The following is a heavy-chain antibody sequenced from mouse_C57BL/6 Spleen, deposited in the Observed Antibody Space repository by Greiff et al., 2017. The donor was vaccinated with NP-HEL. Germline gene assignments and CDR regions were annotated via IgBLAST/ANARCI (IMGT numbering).Heavy chain of an antibody. V-gene: IGHV1-63*01. Sequence: QVQLQQSGAELVRPGTSVKMSCKASGYTFTNYWIGWAQQRPGHGLEWIGDIYPGGGYTNYNEKFKGKATLTADKSSSTAYMQFSSLTSEDSAIYYCARMGQPYFDYWGQGTTLTVSS. J-gene: IGHJ2*01. D-gene: IGHD6-1*01. CDR3: ARMGQPYFDY. CDR1: GYTFTNYW. CDR2: IYPGGGYT.